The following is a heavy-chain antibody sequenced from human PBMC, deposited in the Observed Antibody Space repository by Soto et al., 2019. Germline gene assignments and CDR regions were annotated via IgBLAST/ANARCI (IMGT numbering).Heavy chain of an antibody. Sequence: EVQLVESGGGLVQPGRSLRLSCAASGFTFDDYAMHWVRQAPGKGLEWVSGISWNGGSIGYADSVKGRFTISRDNAKNSLYLQMNSLRAEDTALYYCAKDIVPRAGGGMDVWGQGTTVTVSS. CDR3: AKDIVPRAGGGMDV. CDR2: ISWNGGSI. V-gene: IGHV3-9*01. CDR1: GFTFDDYA. J-gene: IGHJ6*02. D-gene: IGHD3-16*02.